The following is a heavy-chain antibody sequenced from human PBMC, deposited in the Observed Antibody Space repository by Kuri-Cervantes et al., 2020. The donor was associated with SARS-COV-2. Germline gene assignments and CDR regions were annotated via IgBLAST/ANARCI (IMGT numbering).Heavy chain of an antibody. Sequence: ASVKVSCKASGYTFTSYGISWVRQAPGQGLEWVGWISAYNGNTNYAQKLQGRVTMTTDTSTSTAYMELSSLRSEDTAVYYCATAYCGGDCYSRADAFDIWGQGTMVTVSS. CDR3: ATAYCGGDCYSRADAFDI. CDR2: ISAYNGNT. J-gene: IGHJ3*02. V-gene: IGHV1-18*01. CDR1: GYTFTSYG. D-gene: IGHD2-21*01.